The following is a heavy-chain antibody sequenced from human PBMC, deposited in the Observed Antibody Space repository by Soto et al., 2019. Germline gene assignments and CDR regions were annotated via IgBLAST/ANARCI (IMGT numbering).Heavy chain of an antibody. CDR3: AAGSCSSSGCYWLDP. D-gene: IGHD2-2*01. V-gene: IGHV4-30-4*01. J-gene: IGHJ5*02. CDR2: IYDSAT. CDR1: GGSISGCDYH. Sequence: PSETLSLTCTVSGGSISGCDYHWIWIRQPPGKGREWVGYIYDSATYHKPSLKSGVIISVDTSKNQFSLQLSSVTAADTAVYYCAAGSCSSSGCYWLDPWGQGTLVTVSS.